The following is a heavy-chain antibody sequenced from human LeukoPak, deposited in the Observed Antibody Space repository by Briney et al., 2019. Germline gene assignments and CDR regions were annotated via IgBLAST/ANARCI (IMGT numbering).Heavy chain of an antibody. CDR1: GGSISSYY. V-gene: IGHV4-4*07. Sequence: SETLSLTCTVSGGSISSYYWSWIRQPAGKGLEWIGGIYTSGSTNYNPSLKSRVTMSVDTSKNQISLKLSSVTAADTAVYYCARESKQWLDYYYYYYMYVWGKGTTATVSS. D-gene: IGHD6-19*01. J-gene: IGHJ6*03. CDR3: ARESKQWLDYYYYYYMYV. CDR2: IYTSGST.